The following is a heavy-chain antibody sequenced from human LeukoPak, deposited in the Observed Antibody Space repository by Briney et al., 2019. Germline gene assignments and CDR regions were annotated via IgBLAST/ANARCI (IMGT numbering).Heavy chain of an antibody. V-gene: IGHV4-34*01. CDR2: INHSGST. D-gene: IGHD3-16*01. J-gene: IGHJ4*02. CDR3: AVGLGYYFDY. Sequence: SETLSLTCAVYGGSFSGYYWSWVRQPPGKGLEWIGEINHSGSTNYNPSLKSRVTISVDTSKNQFSLKLSSVTAADTAVYYCAVGLGYYFDYWGQGTLVTVSS. CDR1: GGSFSGYY.